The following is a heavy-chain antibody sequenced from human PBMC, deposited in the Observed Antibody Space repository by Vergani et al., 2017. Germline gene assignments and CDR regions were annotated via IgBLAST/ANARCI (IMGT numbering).Heavy chain of an antibody. Sequence: EVQLVQSGAEVKKPGESLRISCKGSGYSFTSYWISWVRQLPGKGLEWMGRIEPSDSYTNYSPSFQGHVTISADKSISTAYLQWSSLKASDTAMYYCARLYCSGGSCYLNWFDPWGQGTLVTVSS. D-gene: IGHD2-15*01. V-gene: IGHV5-10-1*03. J-gene: IGHJ5*02. CDR1: GYSFTSYW. CDR2: IEPSDSYT. CDR3: ARLYCSGGSCYLNWFDP.